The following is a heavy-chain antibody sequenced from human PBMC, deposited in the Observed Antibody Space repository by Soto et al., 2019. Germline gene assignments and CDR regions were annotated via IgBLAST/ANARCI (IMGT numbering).Heavy chain of an antibody. CDR2: IFHSGST. Sequence: QVQLQQSGPGLVNPSGTLSLTCAVSSGSISSSNWWSWVRQPPGKRLEWIGEIFHSGSTHYNPSLTRRFTISVDKSKNQFSLKLSSVTAADTAVYYGARNGCSSTSCAFDYWGQGTLVTVSS. J-gene: IGHJ4*02. V-gene: IGHV4-4*02. D-gene: IGHD2-2*01. CDR1: SGSISSSNW. CDR3: ARNGCSSTSCAFDY.